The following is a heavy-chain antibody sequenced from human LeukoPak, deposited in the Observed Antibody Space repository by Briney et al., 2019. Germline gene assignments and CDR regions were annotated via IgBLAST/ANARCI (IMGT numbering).Heavy chain of an antibody. CDR3: ARGWSDIVLMEYAILPGDAFDI. CDR1: GYTFTGYY. CDR2: INPNSGGT. Sequence: ASVKVSCKASGYTFTGYYMHWVRQAPGQGLEWMGWINPNSGGTNYAQKFQGRVTMTRDTSISTAYMELSRLRSDDTAVYYCARGWSDIVLMEYAILPGDAFDIWGQGTMVTVSS. D-gene: IGHD2-8*01. J-gene: IGHJ3*02. V-gene: IGHV1-2*02.